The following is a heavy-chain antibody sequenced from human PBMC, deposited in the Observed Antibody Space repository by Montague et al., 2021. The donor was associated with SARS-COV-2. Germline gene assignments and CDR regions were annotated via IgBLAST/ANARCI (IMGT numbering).Heavy chain of an antibody. CDR2: IYYSGST. D-gene: IGHD6-19*01. CDR1: GGSISSYY. Sequence: SETLSLTCTVSGGSISSYYWSWIRQPPGKGLEWIGYIYYSGSTNXNPSLKSRVTISVDTSKNQFSLKLSSVTAADTAVYYCARGSGRMGNAFDIWGQGTMVTVSS. V-gene: IGHV4-59*01. J-gene: IGHJ3*02. CDR3: ARGSGRMGNAFDI.